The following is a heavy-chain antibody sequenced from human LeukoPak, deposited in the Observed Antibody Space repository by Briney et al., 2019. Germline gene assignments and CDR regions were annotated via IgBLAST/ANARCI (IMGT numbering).Heavy chain of an antibody. J-gene: IGHJ4*02. D-gene: IGHD5-24*01. V-gene: IGHV4-61*01. Sequence: SETLSLTCTVSGGSISSSSYYWSWIRQPPGKGLEWIGYIYYSGSTNYNPSLKSRVTISVDTSKNQFSLKLSSVTAADTAVYYCARSFRGSSSFDYWGQGTLVTVSS. CDR1: GGSISSSSYY. CDR2: IYYSGST. CDR3: ARSFRGSSSFDY.